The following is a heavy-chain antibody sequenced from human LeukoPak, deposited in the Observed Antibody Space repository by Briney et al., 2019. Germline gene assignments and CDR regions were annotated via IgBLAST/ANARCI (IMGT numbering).Heavy chain of an antibody. CDR2: IYYSGST. V-gene: IGHV4-59*01. J-gene: IGHJ6*03. CDR1: GGSISSYY. CDR3: ARTTEGYCRGRSCYSYYYYMDV. D-gene: IGHD2-15*01. Sequence: SETLSLTCTVSGGSISSYYWSWIRQPPGKGLEWIGYIYYSGSTNYNPSLKSRVTISVDTSKNQFSLKLSSVTAADAAVYYCARTTEGYCRGRSCYSYYYYMDVWGKGTTVTVSS.